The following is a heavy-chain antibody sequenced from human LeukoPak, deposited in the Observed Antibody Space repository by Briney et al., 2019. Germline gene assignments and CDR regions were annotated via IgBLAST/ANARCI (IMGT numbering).Heavy chain of an antibody. Sequence: TSETLSLTCTVSGDSISGFYWSWIRQPAGKGLQWIGRISTSGSTNYNPSLKSRVTMSVDGSTNEFSLTVRSVTAADTALYYCARGLPSYGDYVDYYFYMDVWGKGTTVTVSS. CDR2: ISTSGST. V-gene: IGHV4-4*07. CDR3: ARGLPSYGDYVDYYFYMDV. J-gene: IGHJ6*03. CDR1: GDSISGFY. D-gene: IGHD4-17*01.